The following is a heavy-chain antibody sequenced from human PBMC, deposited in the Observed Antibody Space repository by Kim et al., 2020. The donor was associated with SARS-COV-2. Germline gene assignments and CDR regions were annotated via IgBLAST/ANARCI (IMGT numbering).Heavy chain of an antibody. J-gene: IGHJ3*02. CDR1: GGSISSYY. D-gene: IGHD3-16*01. Sequence: SETLSLTCTVSGGSISSYYWSWIRQPAGKGLEWIGRIYTSGSTNYNPSLKSRVTMSVDTSKNQFSLKLSSVTAADTAVYYCARDFGEMATMGGAFDIWGQGTMVNVSS. CDR2: IYTSGST. CDR3: ARDFGEMATMGGAFDI. V-gene: IGHV4-4*07.